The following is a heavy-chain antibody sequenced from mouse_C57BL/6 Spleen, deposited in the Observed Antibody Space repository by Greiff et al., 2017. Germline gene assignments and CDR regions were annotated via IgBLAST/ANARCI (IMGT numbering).Heavy chain of an antibody. CDR2: IWSDGST. D-gene: IGHD2-2*01. J-gene: IGHJ4*01. CDR3: ARLWLRRDYYAMDY. V-gene: IGHV2-6*03. Sequence: ESGPGLVAPSQSLSITCTVSGFSLTSYGVHWVRQPPGKGLEWLVVIWSDGSTTYNSALKSRLSISKDNSKSQVFLKMNSLQTDDTAMYXCARLWLRRDYYAMDYWGQGTSVTVSS. CDR1: GFSLTSYG.